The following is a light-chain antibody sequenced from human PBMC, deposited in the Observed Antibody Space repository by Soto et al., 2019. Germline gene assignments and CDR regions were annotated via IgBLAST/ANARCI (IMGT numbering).Light chain of an antibody. CDR1: QSVSSY. V-gene: IGKV3-20*01. CDR2: GAS. CDR3: QQYGSSPYT. Sequence: EIVLTQSPGTLSLSPGERATLSCRVSQSVSSYLAWYQQKPGQAPRLLIYGASTRATGIPDRFSGSGSETDFNLTISRLEPEDFAVYYCQQYGSSPYTLGQGTKLEIK. J-gene: IGKJ2*01.